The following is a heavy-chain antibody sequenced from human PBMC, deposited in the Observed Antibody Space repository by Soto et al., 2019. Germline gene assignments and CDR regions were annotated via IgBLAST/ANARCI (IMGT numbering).Heavy chain of an antibody. J-gene: IGHJ5*02. D-gene: IGHD3-10*01. CDR3: ARERGEWFGHLLPHEWLDH. Sequence: ASETLSLTCTVSGVSISDYYWSWIRQPPGKGLEWIGYILYTGYTNYNPSLKSRITISIDTSRNQFSLRLSSVTAADTAVYYCARERGEWFGHLLPHEWLDHWSQGTLVTVYS. V-gene: IGHV4-59*01. CDR2: ILYTGYT. CDR1: GVSISDYY.